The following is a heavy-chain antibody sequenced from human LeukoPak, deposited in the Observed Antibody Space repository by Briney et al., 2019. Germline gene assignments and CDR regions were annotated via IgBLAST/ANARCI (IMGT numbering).Heavy chain of an antibody. CDR3: ARDPELGLYAFDI. D-gene: IGHD1-26*01. CDR2: IYSGGST. Sequence: GGSLRLSCAASGFTFSRYAMSWVRQAPGKGLEWVSVIYSGGSTYYADSVKGRFTISRDNSKNTLYLQMNSLRAEDTAVYYWARDPELGLYAFDIWGQGTMVTVSS. V-gene: IGHV3-66*02. J-gene: IGHJ3*02. CDR1: GFTFSRYA.